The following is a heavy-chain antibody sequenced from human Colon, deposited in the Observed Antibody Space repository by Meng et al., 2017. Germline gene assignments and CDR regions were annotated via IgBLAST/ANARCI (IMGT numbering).Heavy chain of an antibody. CDR2: INHSGDT. V-gene: IGHV4-34*02. CDR3: SSLLTLDY. Sequence: VPPQQGGPRLLQPSETLTLTCAINAGPFSGYYWSWIRQAPGKGLEWIGEINHSGDTHYNPSLKSRVSMSFDTSKKQFSLHLSSVTAADTAVYYCSSLLTLDYWGPGTLVTVSS. CDR1: AGPFSGYY. D-gene: IGHD2-15*01. J-gene: IGHJ4*02.